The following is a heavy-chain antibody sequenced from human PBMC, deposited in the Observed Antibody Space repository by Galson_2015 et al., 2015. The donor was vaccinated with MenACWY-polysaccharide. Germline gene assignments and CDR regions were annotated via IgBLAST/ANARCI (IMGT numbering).Heavy chain of an antibody. V-gene: IGHV3-30*18. D-gene: IGHD6-13*01. CDR3: AKDRTSTWYYFDD. J-gene: IGHJ4*02. CDR1: RFTFRSYG. CDR2: ISYDGSNK. Sequence: CAASRFTFRSYGMHWVRQAPGKGLEWVAVISYDGSNKHYADSVKGRFTISRDNSKSTLYLQMNSLGAEDTAVYYCAKDRTSTWYYFDDWGQGTLVTVS.